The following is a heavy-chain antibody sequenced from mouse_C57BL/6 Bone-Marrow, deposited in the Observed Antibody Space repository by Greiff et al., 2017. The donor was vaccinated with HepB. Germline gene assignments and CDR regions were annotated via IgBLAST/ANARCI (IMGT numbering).Heavy chain of an antibody. J-gene: IGHJ1*03. V-gene: IGHV5-16*01. Sequence: EVKVEESEGGLVQPGSSMKLSCTASGFTFSDYYMAWVRQVPEKGLEWVANINYDGSSTYYLDSLKSRFIISRDNAKNILYLQMSSLKSEDTATYYCAREGNTVSYWYFDVWGTGTTVTVSS. CDR1: GFTFSDYY. CDR2: INYDGSST. D-gene: IGHD1-1*01. CDR3: AREGNTVSYWYFDV.